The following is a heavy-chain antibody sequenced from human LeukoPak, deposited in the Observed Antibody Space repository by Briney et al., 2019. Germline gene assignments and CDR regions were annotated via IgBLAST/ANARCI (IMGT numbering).Heavy chain of an antibody. V-gene: IGHV4-59*01. D-gene: IGHD1-26*01. Sequence: SETLSLTCTVSGGSISSYYWSWIRQPPGKGLEWIGYIYYSGSTNHNPSLKSRVTISVDTSKNQFSLKLSSVTAADTAVYYCARVIPPGEAFDIWGQGTMVTVSS. CDR1: GGSISSYY. CDR2: IYYSGST. CDR3: ARVIPPGEAFDI. J-gene: IGHJ3*02.